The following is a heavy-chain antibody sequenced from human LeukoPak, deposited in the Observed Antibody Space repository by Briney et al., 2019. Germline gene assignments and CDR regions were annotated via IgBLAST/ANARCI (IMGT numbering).Heavy chain of an antibody. CDR1: GYTLTELS. CDR3: ATDGALGGLHTYYFDY. D-gene: IGHD5-24*01. V-gene: IGHV1-24*01. Sequence: ASVKVSCKVSGYTLTELSMHCVRQAPGKGLEWMGGFDPEDGETIYAQKFQGRVTMTEDTSTDTAYMELSSLRSEDAAVYYCATDGALGGLHTYYFDYWGQGTLVLVSS. CDR2: FDPEDGET. J-gene: IGHJ4*02.